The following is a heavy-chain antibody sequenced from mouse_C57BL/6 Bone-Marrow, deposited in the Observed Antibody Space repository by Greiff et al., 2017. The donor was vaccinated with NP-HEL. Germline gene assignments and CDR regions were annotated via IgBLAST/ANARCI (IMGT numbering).Heavy chain of an antibody. CDR3: TGPELGFSWFAY. V-gene: IGHV6-3*01. J-gene: IGHJ3*01. D-gene: IGHD4-1*01. CDR2: IRLKSDNYAT. CDR1: GFTFSNYW. Sequence: EVQLQESGGGLVQPGGSMKLSCVASGFTFSNYWMNWVRQSPEKGLEWVAQIRLKSDNYATHYAESVKGRFTISRDDSKSSVYLQMNNLRAEDTGIYYCTGPELGFSWFAYWGQGTLVTVSA.